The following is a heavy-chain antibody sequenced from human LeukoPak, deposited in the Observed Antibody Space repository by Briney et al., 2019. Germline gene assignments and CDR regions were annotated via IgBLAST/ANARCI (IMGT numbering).Heavy chain of an antibody. Sequence: TSETLSLTCAVYGGSFSGYYWSWVRQPPGEGLEWIGEINHSGSTNYNPSLKSRVTISVDTSKNQFSLKLSSVTAADTAVYYCAALTTLSRYYYYMDVWGKGTTVTVSS. CDR2: INHSGST. J-gene: IGHJ6*03. CDR3: AALTTLSRYYYYMDV. D-gene: IGHD1-14*01. CDR1: GGSFSGYY. V-gene: IGHV4-34*01.